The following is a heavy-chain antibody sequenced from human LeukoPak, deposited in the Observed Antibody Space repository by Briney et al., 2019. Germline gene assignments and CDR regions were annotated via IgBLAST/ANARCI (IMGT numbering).Heavy chain of an antibody. Sequence: ASVTVSCKASGYTFTNYGISWMRQAPGQGLERMGWITTYNGYTNYAQKFPGRVTMTTDTSTSTAYMELRSLRSDDAAVYYCARLSGIYYIFDYGGRGTRVSVSS. V-gene: IGHV1-18*01. CDR1: GYTFTNYG. D-gene: IGHD1-26*01. CDR2: ITTYNGYT. J-gene: IGHJ4*02. CDR3: ARLSGIYYIFDY.